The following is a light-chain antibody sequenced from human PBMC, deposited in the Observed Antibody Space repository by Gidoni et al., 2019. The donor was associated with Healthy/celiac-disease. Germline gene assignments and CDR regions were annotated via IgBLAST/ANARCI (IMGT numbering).Light chain of an antibody. V-gene: IGKV1-39*01. J-gene: IGKJ1*01. CDR3: QQSYSTPPT. Sequence: DIQMTQSPSSLSASVGDRVTITCRASQRISSYLNWYQQKPVKAPKLLIYAASSLQSGVPSRFSGSGSGTDFTLTISSLQPEDFAPYYCQQSYSTPPTFGHGTKVEIK. CDR2: AAS. CDR1: QRISSY.